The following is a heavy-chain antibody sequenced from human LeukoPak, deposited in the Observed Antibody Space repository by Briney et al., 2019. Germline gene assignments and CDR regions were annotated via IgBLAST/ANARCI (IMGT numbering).Heavy chain of an antibody. CDR3: ARRYYDSSGYWIWFDP. D-gene: IGHD3-22*01. CDR2: IYYSGST. CDR1: GGSISSSSYY. Sequence: PSETLSLTYTVSGGSISSSSYYWGWIRQPPGKGLEWIGSIYYSGSTYYNPSLKSRVTISVDTSKNQFSLKLSSVTAADTAVYYCARRYYDSSGYWIWFDPWGQGTLVTVSS. V-gene: IGHV4-39*01. J-gene: IGHJ5*02.